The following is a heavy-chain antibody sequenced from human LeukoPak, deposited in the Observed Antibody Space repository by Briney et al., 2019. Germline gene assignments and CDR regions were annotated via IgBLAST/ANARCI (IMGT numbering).Heavy chain of an antibody. J-gene: IGHJ4*02. V-gene: IGHV1-69*05. CDR1: GGTFSSYA. CDR3: ARARYCSSTSCLFDY. CDR2: IIPIFGTA. Sequence: SVKVSCKASGGTFSSYAISWVRQAPGPGLEWMGGIIPIFGTANYAQKFHGRVTITTDESTSTAYMELSSLRSEDTAVYYCARARYCSSTSCLFDYWGQGTLVTVSS. D-gene: IGHD2-2*01.